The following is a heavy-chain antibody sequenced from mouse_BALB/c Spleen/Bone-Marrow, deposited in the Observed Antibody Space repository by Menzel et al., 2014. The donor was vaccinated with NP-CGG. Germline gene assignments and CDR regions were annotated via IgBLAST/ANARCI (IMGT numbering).Heavy chain of an antibody. CDR2: ISDGGSYT. V-gene: IGHV5-4*02. D-gene: IGHD1-1*01. CDR3: ARDYYGSSYPVDY. J-gene: IGHJ2*01. CDR1: GFTFSDYY. Sequence: EGKLMESGGGLVKPGGSLKLSCAASGFTFSDYYMYWVRQTPEKRLEWVATISDGGSYTSYPGSVKGRFTSSRDNAKNNLYRQMSSLKSEDTAMYYCARDYYGSSYPVDYWDQGTTLTVSS.